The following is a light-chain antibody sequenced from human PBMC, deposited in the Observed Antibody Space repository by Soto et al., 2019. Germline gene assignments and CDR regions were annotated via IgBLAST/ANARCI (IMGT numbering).Light chain of an antibody. CDR2: LGS. CDR3: MQVLQAPMYT. CDR1: QSLLHSNGYNY. J-gene: IGKJ2*01. Sequence: DIVMTQSPLSLPVTPGEPASISCRSSQSLLHSNGYNYLDWYLQKPGQPPQLLIHLGSSRASGVPDRFSGSGSGTDFTLKISRVEAEDVGVYYCMQVLQAPMYTFGQGTKLEIK. V-gene: IGKV2-28*01.